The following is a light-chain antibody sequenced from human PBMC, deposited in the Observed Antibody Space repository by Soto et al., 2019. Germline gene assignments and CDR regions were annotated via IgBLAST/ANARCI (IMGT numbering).Light chain of an antibody. CDR3: QQYNSYPWT. CDR1: QSISSW. J-gene: IGKJ1*01. V-gene: IGKV1-5*03. Sequence: DIQMTQSPSTLSASVGDRVTITCRASQSISSWLAWYQQKPGKAPKLLIYKASSLESGVPSRFSGSGSWTEFTLTISSLQPDDVANYYCQQYNSYPWTFGQGTKVEIK. CDR2: KAS.